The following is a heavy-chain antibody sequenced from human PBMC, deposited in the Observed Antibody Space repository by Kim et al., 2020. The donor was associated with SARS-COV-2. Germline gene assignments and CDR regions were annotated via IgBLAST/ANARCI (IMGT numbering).Heavy chain of an antibody. CDR2: IRRDESGK. D-gene: IGHD6-13*01. V-gene: IGHV3-7*04. CDR3: ARGCWYWFY. CDR1: GFTFSSYG. Sequence: GGSLRLSCAASGFTFSSYGMSWVRQAPGKGLEWVANIRRDESGKNYEDSVKGRFTISIDNAKNSLFLQMNSLRAEDTAVYYCARGCWYWFYWGQGTLVTVSS. J-gene: IGHJ4*02.